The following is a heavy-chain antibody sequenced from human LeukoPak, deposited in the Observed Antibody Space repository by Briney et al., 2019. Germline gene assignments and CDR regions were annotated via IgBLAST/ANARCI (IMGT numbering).Heavy chain of an antibody. CDR1: GGSISSYY. Sequence: SETLSLTCTVSGGSISSYYWSWIRQPPGKGLEWIGYIYYSGSTYYNPSLKSRVTISVDTSKNQFSLKLSSVTAADTAVYYCASGGYTSRDYWGQGTLVTVSS. J-gene: IGHJ4*02. D-gene: IGHD2-15*01. V-gene: IGHV4-59*04. CDR3: ASGGYTSRDY. CDR2: IYYSGST.